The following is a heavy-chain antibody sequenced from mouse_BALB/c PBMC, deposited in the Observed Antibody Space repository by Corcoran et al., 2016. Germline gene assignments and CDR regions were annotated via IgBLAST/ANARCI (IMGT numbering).Heavy chain of an antibody. CDR3: AGGAYYYGYAMDY. CDR2: IDPANGNT. D-gene: IGHD1-1*01. CDR1: GFNIKDTY. V-gene: IGHV14-3*02. J-gene: IGHJ4*01. Sequence: EVQLQQSGAELVKPGASVKLSCTASGFNIKDTYMHWVKQRPEQGLEWIGRIDPANGNTKYDPKFQGKATITADTSSNTAYLQLSSLTSEDTAVYYCAGGAYYYGYAMDYWGQGTSVTVSS.